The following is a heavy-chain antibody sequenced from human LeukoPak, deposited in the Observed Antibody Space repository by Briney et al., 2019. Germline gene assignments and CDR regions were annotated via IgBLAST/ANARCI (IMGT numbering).Heavy chain of an antibody. CDR3: AKGYCSSTRCYRFDF. J-gene: IGHJ4*02. D-gene: IGHD2-2*02. CDR2: ISASGGST. V-gene: IGHV3-23*01. CDR1: GLTFNIYW. Sequence: GGSLRLSCAASGLTFNIYWMSWIRQAPGKGLEWVLSISASGGSTYYADSVKGRFTISRDNSNNTLYLQMDSLRAEDTAVYYCAKGYCSSTRCYRFDFWGQGTLVTVSS.